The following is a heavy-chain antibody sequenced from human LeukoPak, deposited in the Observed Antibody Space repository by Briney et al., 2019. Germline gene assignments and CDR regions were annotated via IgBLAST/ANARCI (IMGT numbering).Heavy chain of an antibody. D-gene: IGHD6-13*01. CDR2: ISGSGGST. CDR3: AKDVIGRGRIAAAGTPAFDY. Sequence: GGSLRLSCAPSGFTFSSYSMSWVRQAPGRGVEWVSAISGSGGSTYYADSVKGRFTISRDNSKNTLYLQMNSLRAEDTAVYYCAKDVIGRGRIAAAGTPAFDYWGQGTLVTVSS. V-gene: IGHV3-23*01. J-gene: IGHJ4*02. CDR1: GFTFSSYS.